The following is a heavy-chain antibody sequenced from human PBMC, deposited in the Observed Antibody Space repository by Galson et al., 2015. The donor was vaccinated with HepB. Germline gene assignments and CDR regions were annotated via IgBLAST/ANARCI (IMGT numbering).Heavy chain of an antibody. D-gene: IGHD6-19*01. Sequence: SLRLSCAASGFIFSTYNMNRVRQAPGKWLEWVSFITSDNNKYYAALVKGLFTISRDNAKNSLYLQMASRTDEDTALYYCARELRSGWYVEYWGQGTLVTVSS. V-gene: IGHV3-21*01. CDR1: GFIFSTYN. J-gene: IGHJ4*02. CDR3: ARELRSGWYVEY. CDR2: ITSDNNK.